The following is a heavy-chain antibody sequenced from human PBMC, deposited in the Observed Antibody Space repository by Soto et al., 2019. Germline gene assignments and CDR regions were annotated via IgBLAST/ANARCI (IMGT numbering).Heavy chain of an antibody. V-gene: IGHV1-2*04. CDR1: GYTFTCDY. D-gene: IGHD2-2*01. Sequence: ASVKVSCKASGYTFTCDYMDWVRQEPGKGMEWMGWINPNSGGTKYAQKFQGWVTMTRDTSISTAYMELSRLRSDDTAVYYCARGVQGGAPAMIYYYYMDVWGKGTTVTVSS. J-gene: IGHJ6*03. CDR3: ARGVQGGAPAMIYYYYMDV. CDR2: INPNSGGT.